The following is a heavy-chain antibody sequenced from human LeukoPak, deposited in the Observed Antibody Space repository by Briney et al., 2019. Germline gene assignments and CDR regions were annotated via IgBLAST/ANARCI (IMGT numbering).Heavy chain of an antibody. V-gene: IGHV3-7*01. J-gene: IGHJ5*02. CDR2: IKQDGSEK. Sequence: GGSLRLSCAGSGFTFSDYWMSWVRQAPGKGPEWVANIKQDGSEKHYVDPVKGRFTISRDNAKSSLSLEMIGLRAEDTAVYYCVRDGPRYSPSSGWFDPWGQGTLVTVSS. D-gene: IGHD1-26*01. CDR1: GFTFSDYW. CDR3: VRDGPRYSPSSGWFDP.